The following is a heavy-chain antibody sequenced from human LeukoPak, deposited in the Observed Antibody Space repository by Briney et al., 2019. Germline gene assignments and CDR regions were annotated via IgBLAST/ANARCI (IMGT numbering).Heavy chain of an antibody. CDR1: GASMSTYY. D-gene: IGHD1-7*01. CDR2: IYHSGST. V-gene: IGHV4-59*12. J-gene: IGHJ4*02. CDR3: ARGLLNYYYFDY. Sequence: SETLSLTCTVSGASMSTYYWSWIRQPPGKGLEWITYIYHSGSTNYNPSLKSRVTISVDTSKNQFSLKLSSVTAADTAVYYCARGLLNYYYFDYWGQGTLVTVSS.